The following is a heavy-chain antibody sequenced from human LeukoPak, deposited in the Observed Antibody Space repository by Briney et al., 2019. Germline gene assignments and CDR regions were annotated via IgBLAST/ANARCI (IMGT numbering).Heavy chain of an antibody. V-gene: IGHV3-21*01. J-gene: IGHJ6*03. CDR3: AASTRQYYYYYMDV. CDR1: GFTFSSYS. Sequence: GGSLRLSCAASGFTFSSYSMNWVRQAPGKGLEWVSSISSSSSYIYYADSAKGRFTISRDNAKNSLYLQMNSLRAEDTAVYYCAASTRQYYYYYMDVWGKGTTVTISS. CDR2: ISSSSSYI. D-gene: IGHD5/OR15-5a*01.